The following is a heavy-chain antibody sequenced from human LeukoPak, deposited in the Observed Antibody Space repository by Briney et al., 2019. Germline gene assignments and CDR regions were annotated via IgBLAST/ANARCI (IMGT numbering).Heavy chain of an antibody. CDR2: IYYSGST. V-gene: IGHV4-59*11. Sequence: NASETLSLTCTVSGGSISSHYRSWIRQPPGKGLEWIGYIYYSGSTNYNPSLKSRVTISVDTSKNQFSLKPSSVTAADTAVYYCARAQGYYYYMDVWGKGTTVTVSS. CDR3: ARAQGYYYYMDV. J-gene: IGHJ6*03. CDR1: GGSISSHY.